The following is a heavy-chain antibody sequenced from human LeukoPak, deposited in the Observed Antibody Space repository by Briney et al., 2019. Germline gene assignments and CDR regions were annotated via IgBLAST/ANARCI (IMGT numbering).Heavy chain of an antibody. CDR1: GGTFSSYA. CDR3: ARGLPPAAAKLDY. D-gene: IGHD6-13*01. Sequence: ASVKVSCKASGGTFSSYAISWVRQAPGQGLEWMGRIIPILGIANYAQKFQGRVTITADKSTSTAYMELSSLRSEDTAVYYCARGLPPAAAKLDYWGQGTLVTVSS. CDR2: IIPILGIA. J-gene: IGHJ4*02. V-gene: IGHV1-69*04.